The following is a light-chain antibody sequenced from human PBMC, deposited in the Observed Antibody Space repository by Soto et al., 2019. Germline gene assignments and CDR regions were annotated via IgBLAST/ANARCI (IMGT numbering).Light chain of an antibody. CDR3: QQYGSSSIT. J-gene: IGKJ5*01. CDR2: GAS. CDR1: QRVSSHS. Sequence: EIVLTQSPGTLSLSPGERATLSCRASQRVSSHSLAWYQQKPGQAPRTLIYGASSRATGIPDRFSASGSGTDFTLTISRLEPEDFAVYYCQQYGSSSITFGQGTRLEI. V-gene: IGKV3-20*01.